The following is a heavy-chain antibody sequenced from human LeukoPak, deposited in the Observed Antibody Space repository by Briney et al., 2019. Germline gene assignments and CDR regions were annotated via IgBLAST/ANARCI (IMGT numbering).Heavy chain of an antibody. Sequence: GGSLRLSCAASGFAFSIYGMGWVRQAPGKGLEWVSSISSSSSYIYYADSVKGRFTISRDNAKNSLYLQMDSLRAEDTAVYYCAREGSLDSSSWYRTSYYYYYYGMDVWGQGTTVTVSS. CDR2: ISSSSSYI. D-gene: IGHD6-13*01. CDR1: GFAFSIYG. CDR3: AREGSLDSSSWYRTSYYYYYYGMDV. V-gene: IGHV3-21*06. J-gene: IGHJ6*02.